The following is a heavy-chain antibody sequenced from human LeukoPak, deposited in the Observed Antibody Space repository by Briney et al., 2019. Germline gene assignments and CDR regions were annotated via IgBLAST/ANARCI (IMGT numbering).Heavy chain of an antibody. CDR3: AKASWDSSGYYLLYFDY. CDR1: GFTFSSYA. CDR2: ISGSGGST. J-gene: IGHJ4*02. Sequence: GGSLRLSCAASGFTFSSYAMSWVRQAPGKGLEWVSAISGSGGSTYYADSVKGRFTISRDNSKNTLYLQMNSLRAEDTAVYYCAKASWDSSGYYLLYFDYWGQGTLVTVSS. D-gene: IGHD3-22*01. V-gene: IGHV3-23*01.